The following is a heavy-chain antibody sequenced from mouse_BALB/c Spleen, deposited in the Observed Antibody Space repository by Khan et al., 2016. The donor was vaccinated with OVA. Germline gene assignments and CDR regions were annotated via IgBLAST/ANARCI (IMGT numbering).Heavy chain of an antibody. V-gene: IGHV1S137*01. D-gene: IGHD1-1*02. CDR3: ARGGGNARFAY. CDR1: GYTFTDFA. CDR2: ISTYYGDA. J-gene: IGHJ3*01. Sequence: QVQLMQSGAELVRPGDSVKISCKGSGYTFTDFAMHWVKQSHAKSLEWMGIISTYYGDASYNQKFKGKATMTVDKSSSTAYMELARLTSEDSASYYCARGGGNARFAYWGQGTLVTVSA.